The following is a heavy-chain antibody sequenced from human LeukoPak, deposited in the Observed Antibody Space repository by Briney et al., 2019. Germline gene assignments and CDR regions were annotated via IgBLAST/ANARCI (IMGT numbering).Heavy chain of an antibody. J-gene: IGHJ4*02. Sequence: ASVKVSCKASGYTFTSYYMHWVRQAPGQGLEWMGIINPSGGSTSYAQKFQGRVTMTRDTSTSTVYMELSSLRSEDTAVYYCASGYCGGDCEGYFDYWGQGTLVTVSS. CDR3: ASGYCGGDCEGYFDY. V-gene: IGHV1-46*01. D-gene: IGHD2-21*02. CDR2: INPSGGST. CDR1: GYTFTSYY.